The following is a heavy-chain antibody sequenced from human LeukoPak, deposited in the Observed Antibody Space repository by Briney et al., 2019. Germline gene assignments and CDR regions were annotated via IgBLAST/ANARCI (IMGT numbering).Heavy chain of an antibody. D-gene: IGHD3-10*01. CDR3: AKEYYGSGSYSPAFDI. V-gene: IGHV3-23*01. CDR1: GFTFSSHA. J-gene: IGHJ3*02. CDR2: ISGSGGST. Sequence: GGSLRLSCAASGFTFSSHAMSWVRQAPGKGLEWVSAISGSGGSTYYADSVKGRFTISRDNSKNTLYLQMNSLRAEDTAVYYCAKEYYGSGSYSPAFDIWGQGTMVTVSS.